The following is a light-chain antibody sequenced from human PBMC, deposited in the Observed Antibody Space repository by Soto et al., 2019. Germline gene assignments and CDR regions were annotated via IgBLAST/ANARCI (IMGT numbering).Light chain of an antibody. CDR3: QQCATSPRT. V-gene: IGKV3-20*01. CDR2: DAS. CDR1: ETVTNNY. J-gene: IGKJ1*01. Sequence: EIVLTQSPGTLSLSPGERATLFCRASETVTNNYLAWYQQKPGQAPRLLVDDASRRATGIPDRFSGSGSGTDFTLTINRVEPEDFAMYYCQQCATSPRTFGQGTKVEIK.